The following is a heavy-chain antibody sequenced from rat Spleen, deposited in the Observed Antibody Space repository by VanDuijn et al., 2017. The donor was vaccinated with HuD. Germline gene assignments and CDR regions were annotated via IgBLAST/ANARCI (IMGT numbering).Heavy chain of an antibody. Sequence: QVQLKESGPGLVQPSPTLSLTCTVPGFSLTSYHVSRVRQPPGKSLVGMGTIWAGGGTNYNSAVQSRLSISRDTSKSQVFLKMNSLQPEDTGTYYCARRRDSYAHFDYWGQGVMVTVSS. CDR2: IWAGGGT. V-gene: IGHV2-72*01. CDR1: GFSLTSYH. D-gene: IGHD1-12*01. CDR3: ARRRDSYAHFDY. J-gene: IGHJ2*01.